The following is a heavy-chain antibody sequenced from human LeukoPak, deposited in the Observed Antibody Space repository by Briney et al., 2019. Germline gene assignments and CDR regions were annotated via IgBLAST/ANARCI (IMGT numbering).Heavy chain of an antibody. D-gene: IGHD3-10*01. V-gene: IGHV4-34*01. Sequence: SETLSLTCAVYGGSFSGYYWSWIRQPPGKGLEWIGEINHSGSTNYNPSLKSRVTISVDTSKNQFSLKLSSVTAADTAVYYCARDLVRGVSPYYYGMDVWGQGTTVTVSS. J-gene: IGHJ6*02. CDR1: GGSFSGYY. CDR3: ARDLVRGVSPYYYGMDV. CDR2: INHSGST.